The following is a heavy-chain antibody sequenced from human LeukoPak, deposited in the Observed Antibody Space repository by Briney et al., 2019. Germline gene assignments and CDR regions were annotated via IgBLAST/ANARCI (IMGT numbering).Heavy chain of an antibody. CDR2: IYHSGST. Sequence: PSETLSLTCAVSGGSISSGGYSWSWLRQPPGKGLEWIGYIYHSGSTYYNPSLKSRVTISVDRSKNQFSLKLSSVTAADTAVYYCARGSGYYGSGSVDYWGQGTLATVSS. J-gene: IGHJ4*02. V-gene: IGHV4-30-2*01. D-gene: IGHD3-10*01. CDR1: GGSISSGGYS. CDR3: ARGSGYYGSGSVDY.